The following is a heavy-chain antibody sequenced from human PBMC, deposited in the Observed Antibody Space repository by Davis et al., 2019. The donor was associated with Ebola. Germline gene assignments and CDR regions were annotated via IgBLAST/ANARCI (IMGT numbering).Heavy chain of an antibody. V-gene: IGHV3-7*01. CDR1: GFTFRTYW. CDR3: ASPSGSYSI. J-gene: IGHJ4*02. CDR2: IKQDGSEK. D-gene: IGHD1-26*01. Sequence: PGGSLRLSCAASGFTFRTYWMSWVRQAPGKGLEWVANIKQDGSEKYYVDSVKGRFTISRDNAKKLLYLQMNSLRAEDTAVYYCASPSGSYSIWGQGTLVTVSS.